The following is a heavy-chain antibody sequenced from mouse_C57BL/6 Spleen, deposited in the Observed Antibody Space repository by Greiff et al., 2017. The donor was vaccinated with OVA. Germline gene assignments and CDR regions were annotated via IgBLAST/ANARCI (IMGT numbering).Heavy chain of an antibody. CDR1: GYSITSGYY. Sequence: EVQLQQSGPGLVKPSQSLSLTCSVTGYSITSGYYWNWIRQFPGNKLEWMGYRSYDGSNNYNPSLKNRISITRDTSKNQFFLKLNSVTTEDTATYYCARDWDDAMDYWGQGTSVTVSS. J-gene: IGHJ4*01. CDR3: ARDWDDAMDY. D-gene: IGHD4-1*01. V-gene: IGHV3-6*01. CDR2: RSYDGSN.